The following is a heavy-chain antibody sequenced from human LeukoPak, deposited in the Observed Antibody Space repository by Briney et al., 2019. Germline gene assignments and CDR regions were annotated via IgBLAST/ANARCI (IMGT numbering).Heavy chain of an antibody. J-gene: IGHJ6*03. CDR1: GFTFDDYA. CDR3: AKDNKVVGYYYYYLDV. CDR2: ISWNSGSI. D-gene: IGHD2-15*01. V-gene: IGHV3-9*01. Sequence: GGSLRLSCAAAGFTFDDYAMHWVRQAPGKGLEWASGISWNSGSIGYADSVKGRFTISRDNAKNSLYLQMNGLRAEDTALYYCAKDNKVVGYYYYYLDVWGKGTTVTVSS.